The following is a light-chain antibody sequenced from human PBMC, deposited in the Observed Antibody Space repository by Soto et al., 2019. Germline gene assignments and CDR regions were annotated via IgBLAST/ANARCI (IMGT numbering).Light chain of an antibody. V-gene: IGLV2-11*01. Sequence: QSVLTQPRSVSGSPGQSVTISCTGTSSDVGGYNYVSWYQQYPGKAPKLIIYDVSKRPSGVPDRFSGSKSGNTASLTISGLQAEYEADFYCCSYAGSYTLWVLGGGTKVTVL. CDR1: SSDVGGYNY. J-gene: IGLJ3*02. CDR2: DVS. CDR3: CSYAGSYTLWV.